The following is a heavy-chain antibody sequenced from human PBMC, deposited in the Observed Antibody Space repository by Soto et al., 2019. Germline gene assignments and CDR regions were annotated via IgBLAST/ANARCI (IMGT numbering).Heavy chain of an antibody. J-gene: IGHJ4*02. CDR3: ARGGGHSWPGLGH. CDR2: MNPDSGHT. V-gene: IGHV1-8*01. Sequence: QVQLVQSGAEVKKPGASVKVSCKASGYTFTTYDINWVRQASGQGPEWMGWMNPDSGHTGYAQKFQGRVTMTRNAGISTAYRELSSLRSEDTAVYYCARGGGHSWPGLGHWGQGTLVTVSS. CDR1: GYTFTTYD. D-gene: IGHD6-13*01.